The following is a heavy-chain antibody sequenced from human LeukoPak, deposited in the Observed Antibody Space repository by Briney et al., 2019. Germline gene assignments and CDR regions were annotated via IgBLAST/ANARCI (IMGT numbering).Heavy chain of an antibody. D-gene: IGHD6-19*01. CDR3: AKAEVAGPDDY. CDR1: GFTFDDYA. CDR2: ISWNSGSI. Sequence: GGSLRLSCAASGFTFDDYAMHWVRQAPGKGLEWVSGISWNSGSIGYADSVKGRFTISRDNAKNSLYLQMNSLRAEDTALYYCAKAEVAGPDDYWGQGTLVTVSS. J-gene: IGHJ4*02. V-gene: IGHV3-9*01.